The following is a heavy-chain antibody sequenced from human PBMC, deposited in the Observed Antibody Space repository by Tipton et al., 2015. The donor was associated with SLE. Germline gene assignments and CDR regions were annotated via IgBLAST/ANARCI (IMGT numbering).Heavy chain of an antibody. CDR2: INHTGST. V-gene: IGHV4-34*01. CDR1: GGSFSGYY. Sequence: TLSLTCAVYGGSFSGYYWSWIRQPPGKGLEWIGEINHTGSTTHNPSLKSRVTISVDTSKNQFSLKLSSVTAADTAVYYCAREGIAARRGYFDYWGQGTLVTVSS. D-gene: IGHD6-6*01. CDR3: AREGIAARRGYFDY. J-gene: IGHJ4*02.